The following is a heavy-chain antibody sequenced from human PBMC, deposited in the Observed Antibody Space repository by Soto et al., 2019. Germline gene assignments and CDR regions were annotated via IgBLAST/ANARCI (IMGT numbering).Heavy chain of an antibody. CDR3: ARHLAAGDS. CDR1: GYTFTSYY. V-gene: IGHV1-46*03. J-gene: IGHJ4*02. CDR2: VNPTGGST. Sequence: QVQLVQSGAEVKKPGASVRVSCKASGYTFTSYYIHWGRQAPGQGLEWMAIVNPTGGSTNYAQKFQGRITVTFDTSTRTVFMELNSLRYEDTAVYYCARHLAAGDSWGQGALVTVSS. D-gene: IGHD6-25*01.